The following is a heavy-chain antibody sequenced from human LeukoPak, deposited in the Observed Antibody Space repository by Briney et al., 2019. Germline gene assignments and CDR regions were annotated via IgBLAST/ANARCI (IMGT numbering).Heavy chain of an antibody. CDR2: ISSSSSTI. V-gene: IGHV3-48*01. J-gene: IGHJ4*02. CDR3: ARDPVPEGPFDY. Sequence: GGSLRLSCAASGFTFSSYSMNWVRQAPGKGLEWASYISSSSSTIYYADSVKGRFTISRDNAKNSLYLQMNSLRAEDTAVYYCARDPVPEGPFDYWGQGTLVTVSS. D-gene: IGHD1-14*01. CDR1: GFTFSSYS.